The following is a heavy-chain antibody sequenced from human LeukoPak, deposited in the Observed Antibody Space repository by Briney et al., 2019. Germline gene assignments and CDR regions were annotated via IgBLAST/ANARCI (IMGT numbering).Heavy chain of an antibody. CDR3: ARCVDTAKVVATLYFDY. D-gene: IGHD5-18*01. CDR1: GGSISSGGYY. CDR2: IYYSGST. Sequence: PSQTLSLTCTVSGGSISSGGYYWSWIRQHPGKGLEWIGYIYYSGSTYYNPSLKSRVTISVDTSKNQFSLKLSSVTAADTAVYYCARCVDTAKVVATLYFDYWGQGTLVTVSS. V-gene: IGHV4-31*03. J-gene: IGHJ4*02.